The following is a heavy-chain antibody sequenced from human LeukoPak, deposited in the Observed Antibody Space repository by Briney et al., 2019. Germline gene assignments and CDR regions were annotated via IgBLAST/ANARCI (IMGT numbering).Heavy chain of an antibody. CDR3: ARESIGGRYGSGSNENWFDP. CDR1: GYTLTELS. J-gene: IGHJ5*02. D-gene: IGHD3-10*01. V-gene: IGHV1-24*01. Sequence: ASVKVSCKVSGYTLTELSMHWVRQAPGKGLEWMGGFDPEDGETIYAQKFQGRVTMTRDTSISTAYMELSRLRSDDTAVYYCARESIGGRYGSGSNENWFDPWGQGTLVTVSS. CDR2: FDPEDGET.